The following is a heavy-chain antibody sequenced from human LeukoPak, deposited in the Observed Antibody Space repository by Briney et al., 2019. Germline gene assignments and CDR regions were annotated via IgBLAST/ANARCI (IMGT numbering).Heavy chain of an antibody. D-gene: IGHD3-22*01. CDR3: ARHDNYYDSSGCPDY. J-gene: IGHJ4*02. CDR1: GYSFTSYG. Sequence: KDGESLKISCKGSGYSFTSYGIGWVRQMPGKGLEWRGIIYPGDSDTRYSPSFQGQVTISADKSISTAYLQWSSLKASDTAMYYCARHDNYYDSSGCPDYWGQGTLVTVSS. V-gene: IGHV5-51*01. CDR2: IYPGDSDT.